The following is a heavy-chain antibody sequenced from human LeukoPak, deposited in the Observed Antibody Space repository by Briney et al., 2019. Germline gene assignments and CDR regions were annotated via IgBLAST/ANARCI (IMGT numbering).Heavy chain of an antibody. D-gene: IGHD2/OR15-2a*01. CDR3: ARESSCDTTNCLAPTDWFDP. V-gene: IGHV1-2*02. CDR1: GYTFTGYY. CDR2: ISPNSGGT. J-gene: IGHJ5*02. Sequence: ASVKVSCKASGYTFTGYYIHWVRQAPGQGLEWMGWISPNSGGTNYAQKFQGRVTITRDTSITTAYMELSRLRSDDTAVYYCARESSCDTTNCLAPTDWFDPWGQGTLVTVSS.